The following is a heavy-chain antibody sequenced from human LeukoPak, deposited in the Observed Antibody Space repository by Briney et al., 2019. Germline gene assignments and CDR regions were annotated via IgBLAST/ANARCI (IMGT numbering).Heavy chain of an antibody. CDR1: GFTFSSYA. CDR3: ARDLTTSMAYYFDC. D-gene: IGHD5-18*01. CDR2: ISGSGGNT. V-gene: IGHV3-23*01. Sequence: PGGSLRPSCAASGFTFSSYAMSWVRQAPGKGLEWVSGISGSGGNTYYADSVKGRFTISRDNAKNSLYLQMNSLRAEDTAVYYCARDLTTSMAYYFDCWGQGTLVTVSS. J-gene: IGHJ4*02.